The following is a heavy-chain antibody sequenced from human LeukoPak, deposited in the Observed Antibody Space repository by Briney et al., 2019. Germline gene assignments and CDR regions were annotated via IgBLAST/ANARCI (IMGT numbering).Heavy chain of an antibody. CDR3: ARNYLGFSY. J-gene: IGHJ4*02. Sequence: ASVKVSCKASGYTFSAYYIHWLRQAPGQGLELMGWINPKSGGAIYAQKFRGRVTMTRDTSISTTYVEATSLTSDDTAVYYCARNYLGFSYWGQGALVTVSS. V-gene: IGHV1-2*02. CDR1: GYTFSAYY. D-gene: IGHD7-27*01. CDR2: INPKSGGA.